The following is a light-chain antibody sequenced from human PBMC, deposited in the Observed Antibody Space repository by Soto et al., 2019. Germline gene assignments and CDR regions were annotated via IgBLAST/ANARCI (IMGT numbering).Light chain of an antibody. J-gene: IGLJ1*01. CDR3: CSYAGSSTSYYV. CDR2: EVS. Sequence: QPALALPASGSGLAGHLITITCTGNSSDVGSYNLVSWYQQHPGKAPKLMIYEVSKRPSGVSNRFSGSKSGNTASLTISGLQAEDEADYYCCSYAGSSTSYYVFGTGTKVTVL. CDR1: SSDVGSYNL. V-gene: IGLV2-23*02.